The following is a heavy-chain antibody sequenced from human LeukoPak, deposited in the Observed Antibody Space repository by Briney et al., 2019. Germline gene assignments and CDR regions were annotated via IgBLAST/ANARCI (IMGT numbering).Heavy chain of an antibody. CDR2: IYYSGGT. CDR1: GGSISSYY. V-gene: IGHV4-59*08. Sequence: PSETLSLTCTVSGGSISSYYWSWIPQPPGKGLEWIGYIYYSGGTNYNPSLKSRVAISVDTSKNQFSLKLSSVTAADTAVYYCAGNFTPAAAGSFDYWGQGTLVTVSS. D-gene: IGHD6-13*01. CDR3: AGNFTPAAAGSFDY. J-gene: IGHJ4*02.